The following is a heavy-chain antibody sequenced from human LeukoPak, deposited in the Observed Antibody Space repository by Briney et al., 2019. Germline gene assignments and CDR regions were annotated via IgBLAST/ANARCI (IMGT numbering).Heavy chain of an antibody. CDR3: AREILPSYAFDI. CDR1: GFTVSSNF. CDR2: IYSGGST. Sequence: SGGSLRLSCAASGFTVSSNFLSWVRQAPGKGLEWVSVIYSGGSTYYTDSVKGRFTISRDISKNTLYLQMNSLRAEDTAVYYCAREILPSYAFDIWGQGTLVTVS. J-gene: IGHJ3*02. V-gene: IGHV3-66*01. D-gene: IGHD2/OR15-2a*01.